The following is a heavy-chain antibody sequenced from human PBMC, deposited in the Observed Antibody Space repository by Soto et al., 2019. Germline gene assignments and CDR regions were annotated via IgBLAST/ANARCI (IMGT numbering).Heavy chain of an antibody. CDR2: IYYSGTT. J-gene: IGHJ3*02. CDR3: ARTSDI. CDR1: GDSIMRDSYY. D-gene: IGHD6-6*01. V-gene: IGHV4-31*03. Sequence: SETLSLTCTVSGDSIMRDSYYWNWIRQHPGKGLEWIGYIYYSGTTAYNPSLKTRVTISPDTSKNQFSLNLSSVTAADTAVYYCARTSDIWGQGTMVTVSS.